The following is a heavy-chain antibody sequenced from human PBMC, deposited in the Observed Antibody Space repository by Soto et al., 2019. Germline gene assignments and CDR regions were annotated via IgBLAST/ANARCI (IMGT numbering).Heavy chain of an antibody. CDR2: IYSGGST. Sequence: EVQLVESGGGLVQPGGSLKLSCAASGFSVSRNYMSWVRQATGKGLEWVSVIYSGGSTYYADSVKGRFTISRDNSKNTLYLQMNSLRAEDTAVYYCARASSLGISVDYWGQGTLVTVSS. CDR3: ARASSLGISVDY. J-gene: IGHJ4*02. CDR1: GFSVSRNY. V-gene: IGHV3-66*01. D-gene: IGHD7-27*01.